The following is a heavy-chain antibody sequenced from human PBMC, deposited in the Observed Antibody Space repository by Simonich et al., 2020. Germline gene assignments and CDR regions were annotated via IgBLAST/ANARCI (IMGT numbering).Heavy chain of an antibody. CDR3: ARNRLDY. CDR1: GFTFSSSW. V-gene: IGHV3-74*01. Sequence: EVQLVESGGGLVQPGGSLRISCAASGFTFSSSWMHWVRQAPGKGLVWVARNHSDGSSTIYADYGKCRFTISRDNAKNTLYLQMNSLSAEDTAVYYCARNRLDYWGQGTLVTVSS. CDR2: NHSDGSST. J-gene: IGHJ4*02.